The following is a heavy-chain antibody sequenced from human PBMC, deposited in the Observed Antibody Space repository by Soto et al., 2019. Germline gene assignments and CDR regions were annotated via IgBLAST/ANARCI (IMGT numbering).Heavy chain of an antibody. CDR1: GFTFSTYG. CDR3: AKGQHCSSTSCYFYHYGMDV. D-gene: IGHD2-2*01. CDR2: ISYVGKNK. J-gene: IGHJ6*02. Sequence: QVQLVESGGGVVQPGRSLRLSCVASGFTFSTYGMHWVRQAPGKGLEWVAVISYVGKNKYYADSVKGRLTISRDNSKNTVYLQMSRLRGEDTAVYYCAKGQHCSSTSCYFYHYGMDVWGQGTTVAVSS. V-gene: IGHV3-30*18.